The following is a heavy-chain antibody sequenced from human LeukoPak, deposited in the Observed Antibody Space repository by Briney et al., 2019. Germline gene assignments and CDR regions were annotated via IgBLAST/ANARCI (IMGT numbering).Heavy chain of an antibody. J-gene: IGHJ3*02. CDR1: GYSLSDLS. D-gene: IGHD1-1*01. CDR2: FEPEEGEHGET. V-gene: IGHV1-24*01. CDR3: ATDRLEIYALHI. Sequence: ASVKVSCKVSGYSLSDLSIHWVRHVPGKGLEWMGGFEPEEGEHGETIYAQKFEGRLTLTEDTATDTAYMELVSLTSADTAVYYCATDRLEIYALHIWGQGTVVTVSS.